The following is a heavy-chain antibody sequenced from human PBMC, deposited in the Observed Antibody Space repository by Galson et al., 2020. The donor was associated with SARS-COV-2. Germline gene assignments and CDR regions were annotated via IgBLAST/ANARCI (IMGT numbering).Heavy chain of an antibody. CDR1: GFTFDDYA. V-gene: IGHV3-43D*03. J-gene: IGHJ4*02. CDR3: VKGPDINYLFDY. CDR2: LSWHDGST. Sequence: GESLKISCAASGFTFDDYAMHWVRQAPGKGLEWVSLLSWHDGSTYYADSVKGRFTISRDNSKNSLFLQMNSLRPEDTALYYCVKGPDINYLFDYWGQGTLVTVSS. D-gene: IGHD4-4*01.